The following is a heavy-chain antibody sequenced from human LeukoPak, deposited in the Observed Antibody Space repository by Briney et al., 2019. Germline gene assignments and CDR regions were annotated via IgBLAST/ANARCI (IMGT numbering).Heavy chain of an antibody. D-gene: IGHD1-26*01. V-gene: IGHV4-4*07. J-gene: IGHJ5*02. Sequence: PSETLSLTCTVSGASITSQFWNWIRQPAGEGLEFVGLISASGAINFNPSLKSRVTMSIDTSKNQFSLKLTSMTAADAAVYYCMSALGTWGQGTLVTASS. CDR1: GASITSQF. CDR3: MSALGT. CDR2: ISASGAI.